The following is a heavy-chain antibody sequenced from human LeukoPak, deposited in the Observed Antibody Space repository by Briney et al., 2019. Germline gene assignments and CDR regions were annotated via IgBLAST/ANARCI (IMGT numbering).Heavy chain of an antibody. Sequence: SETLSLTCTVSGGSISRYYWSWIRRPPGKGPEWLAYVDYSGSTAYNPSLNGQIAISPDTSKNQFSLKLRSVTAADTAVYYCARLNGGNWGPGILVTVSS. CDR1: GGSISRYY. J-gene: IGHJ4*02. D-gene: IGHD4-23*01. CDR3: ARLNGGN. CDR2: VDYSGST. V-gene: IGHV4-59*08.